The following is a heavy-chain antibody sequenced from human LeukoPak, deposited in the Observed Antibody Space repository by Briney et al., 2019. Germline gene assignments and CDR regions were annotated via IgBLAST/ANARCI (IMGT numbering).Heavy chain of an antibody. CDR3: ARHINCSGGSCYSDFDY. V-gene: IGHV4-39*01. J-gene: IGHJ4*02. D-gene: IGHD2-15*01. Sequence: SETLSLXCTVSGGSISSSSYYWAWIRQPPGKGLEWIGSIYYSGSTYYNPSLKSRVTISVDTSKNQFSLKLSSVTAADTAVYYCARHINCSGGSCYSDFDYWGQGTLVTVSS. CDR1: GGSISSSSYY. CDR2: IYYSGST.